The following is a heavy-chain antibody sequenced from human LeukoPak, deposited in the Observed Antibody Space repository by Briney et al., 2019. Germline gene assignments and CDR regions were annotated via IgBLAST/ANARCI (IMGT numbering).Heavy chain of an antibody. CDR1: GFTVSSNH. D-gene: IGHD2-15*01. V-gene: IGHV3-53*01. CDR3: ARARGNRPGYCSGENCYYFDY. J-gene: IGHJ4*02. CDR2: IYAGGST. Sequence: PRGSLRLSCAASGFTVSSNHMSWVRQIPGKGLEWVSLIYAGGSTYYADSVKGRFTISRDNSKNTLYLQMNSLRAEDTAVYYCARARGNRPGYCSGENCYYFDYWGQGTLVTVSS.